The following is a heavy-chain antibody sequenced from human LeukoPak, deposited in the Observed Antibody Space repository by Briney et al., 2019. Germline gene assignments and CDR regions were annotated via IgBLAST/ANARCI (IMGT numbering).Heavy chain of an antibody. V-gene: IGHV3-48*03. D-gene: IGHD3-22*01. CDR2: ISSSGSTI. J-gene: IGHJ4*02. Sequence: GGSLRLSCAASGFTFSSYEMNWVRQAPGKGLEWVSYISSSGSTIYYADSVKGRFTISRDNAQKSLYLQMNSLRAEDTAVYYCARLDSSGFDYWGQGTLVTVSS. CDR1: GFTFSSYE. CDR3: ARLDSSGFDY.